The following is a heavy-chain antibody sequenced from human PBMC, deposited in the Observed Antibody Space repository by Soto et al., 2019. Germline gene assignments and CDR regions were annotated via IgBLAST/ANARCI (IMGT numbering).Heavy chain of an antibody. V-gene: IGHV3-72*01. CDR1: GFTFSDHY. J-gene: IGHJ4*02. CDR2: TRRKANSYTT. Sequence: EVQLVESGGGLVQPGGSLRLSCAASGFTFSDHYMDWVRQAPGKGLERVGRTRRKANSYTTEYAASVKGRFTISRDDSENSLYLQMNSLKTEDPAVYYCVRTTVVCTQGFDYWGQGTLVTVSS. CDR3: VRTTVVCTQGFDY. D-gene: IGHD1-1*01.